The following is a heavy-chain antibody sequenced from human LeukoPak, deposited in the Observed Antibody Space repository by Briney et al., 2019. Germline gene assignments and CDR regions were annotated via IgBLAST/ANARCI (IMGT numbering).Heavy chain of an antibody. CDR1: GYTFTSYY. D-gene: IGHD5-12*01. J-gene: IGHJ4*02. Sequence: GASVKVSCKASGYTFTSYYMHWVRQAPGQGLEWMGIINPSGGDTSYAQKFQGRVTMTRDTSTTTVYMELSSLRSEDTAVYYCATDRVEWLRFDYWGQGTLVTVSS. V-gene: IGHV1-46*01. CDR2: INPSGGDT. CDR3: ATDRVEWLRFDY.